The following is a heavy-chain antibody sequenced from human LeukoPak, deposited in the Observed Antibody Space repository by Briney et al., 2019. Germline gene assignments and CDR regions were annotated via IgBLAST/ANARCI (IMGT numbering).Heavy chain of an antibody. CDR2: ISSSSTTI. J-gene: IGHJ4*02. D-gene: IGHD1-26*01. Sequence: GGSLRLSCAASGFTFSSYSMNWVRQPPRKGLERGSYISSSSTTIYYADSVKGRFTISRDNAKNSLCRQMNSLRDEDTAVYYCARPAGSGSYPFDYWGQGTLVTVSS. CDR3: ARPAGSGSYPFDY. V-gene: IGHV3-48*02. CDR1: GFTFSSYS.